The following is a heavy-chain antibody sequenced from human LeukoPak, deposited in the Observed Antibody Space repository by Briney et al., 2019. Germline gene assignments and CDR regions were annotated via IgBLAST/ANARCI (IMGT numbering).Heavy chain of an antibody. J-gene: IGHJ4*02. CDR3: ARTGSVANSNFDY. V-gene: IGHV4-30-2*01. Sequence: SETLSLTCTVSSGSISSGGYYWNWIRQPPGKGLEWIGYIYHTGSTYYNPSLKSRVTLSVDRSKNHFSLRLSSVTAADTAVYFCARTGSVANSNFDYWGQGALVTVSS. D-gene: IGHD4/OR15-4a*01. CDR2: IYHTGST. CDR1: SGSISSGGYY.